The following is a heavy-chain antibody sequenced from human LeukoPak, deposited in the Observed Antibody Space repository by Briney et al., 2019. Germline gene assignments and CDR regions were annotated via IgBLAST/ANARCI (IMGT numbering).Heavy chain of an antibody. J-gene: IGHJ6*03. Sequence: GGSLRLSCAASGFTFSSYVMHWVRQAPGKGLEWVAIISYGGSNEYYADSVKGRFTISRENSKNTLYLQMTSLRAEDTAMYYCAKDLLAMVGYMDVWGEGTTVTVSS. V-gene: IGHV3-30*04. CDR2: ISYGGSNE. D-gene: IGHD5-18*01. CDR3: AKDLLAMVGYMDV. CDR1: GFTFSSYV.